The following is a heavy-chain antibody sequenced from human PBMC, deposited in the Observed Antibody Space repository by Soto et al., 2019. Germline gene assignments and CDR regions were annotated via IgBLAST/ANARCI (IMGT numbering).Heavy chain of an antibody. V-gene: IGHV2-5*02. Sequence: QITLKESGPTLVKPTQTLTLTCTFSGFSLTTDRVGVGWIRQPPGEALEWLAVIYWDDTKTYRPSLESRLTSTTDTSTNQVALTMTNMYSLDTATYYVAHAYGGRSLYWGQGTLVTVSS. CDR3: AHAYGGRSLY. CDR2: IYWDDTK. J-gene: IGHJ4*02. CDR1: GFSLTTDRVG. D-gene: IGHD1-26*01.